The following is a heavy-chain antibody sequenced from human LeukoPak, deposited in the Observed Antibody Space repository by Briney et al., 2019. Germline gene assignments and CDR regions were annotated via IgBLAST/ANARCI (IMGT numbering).Heavy chain of an antibody. V-gene: IGHV1-69*04. Sequence: PVKVSCKASGGTFSSYAISWVRQAPGQGLEWMGRIIPILGIANYAQKFQGRVTITADKSTSTAYMELSSLRSEDTAVYYCARDGSYCSSISCYTYYYYGMDVWGQGTTVTVSS. CDR2: IIPILGIA. CDR3: ARDGSYCSSISCYTYYYYGMDV. D-gene: IGHD2-2*02. CDR1: GGTFSSYA. J-gene: IGHJ6*02.